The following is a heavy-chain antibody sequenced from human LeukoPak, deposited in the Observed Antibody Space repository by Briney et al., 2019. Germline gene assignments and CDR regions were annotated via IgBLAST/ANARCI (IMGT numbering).Heavy chain of an antibody. CDR1: GFTFSSYG. V-gene: IGHV3-30*02. Sequence: GGSLRLSCAASGFTFSSYGMHWVRQAPGKGLERVAFIRYDGSNKYYADSVKGRFTISRDNSKNTLYLQMNSLRAEDTAVYYCAKVAGTANWFDPWGQGTLVTVSS. D-gene: IGHD6-19*01. CDR3: AKVAGTANWFDP. CDR2: IRYDGSNK. J-gene: IGHJ5*02.